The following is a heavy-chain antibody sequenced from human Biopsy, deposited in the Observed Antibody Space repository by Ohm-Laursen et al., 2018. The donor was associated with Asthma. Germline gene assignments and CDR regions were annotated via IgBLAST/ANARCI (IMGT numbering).Heavy chain of an antibody. D-gene: IGHD3-22*01. CDR2: IYSGGTS. CDR1: GFAASRDH. Sequence: SLRLSCAASGFAASRDHMFWVRQAPGKGLEWVSVIYSGGTSHTADSVRGRFTISRDYSKNTLYLQIHSLRAEDTAVSYCARGDSSNWSHYYFDYWGQGTLVTVSS. CDR3: ARGDSSNWSHYYFDY. V-gene: IGHV3-53*01. J-gene: IGHJ4*02.